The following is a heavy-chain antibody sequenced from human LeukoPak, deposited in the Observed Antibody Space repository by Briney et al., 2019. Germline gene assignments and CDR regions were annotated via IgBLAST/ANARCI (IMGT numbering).Heavy chain of an antibody. CDR3: TTAGYDILTGSLNYFDY. CDR2: ISSNGGST. Sequence: GGSLRLSCAASGFTFSSYAMHWVRQAPGKGLEYVSAISSNGGSTYYANSVKGRFTISRDDSKNTLYLQMNSLKTEDTAVYYCTTAGYDILTGSLNYFDYWGQGTLVTVSS. J-gene: IGHJ4*02. CDR1: GFTFSSYA. D-gene: IGHD3-9*01. V-gene: IGHV3-64*01.